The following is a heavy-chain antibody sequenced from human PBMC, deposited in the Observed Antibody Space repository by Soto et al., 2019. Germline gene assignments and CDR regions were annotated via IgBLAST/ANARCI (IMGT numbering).Heavy chain of an antibody. J-gene: IGHJ6*02. D-gene: IGHD2-21*01. V-gene: IGHV3-74*01. Sequence: PGGSLRLSCAASGFTFSSYCMHWVRQAPGKGLVWVSRINSDGSSTSYADSVKGRFTISRDNAKNTLYLQMNSLRAEDTAVYYCARVGSSILWYYYGMDVWGQGTTVTVSS. CDR2: INSDGSST. CDR3: ARVGSSILWYYYGMDV. CDR1: GFTFSSYC.